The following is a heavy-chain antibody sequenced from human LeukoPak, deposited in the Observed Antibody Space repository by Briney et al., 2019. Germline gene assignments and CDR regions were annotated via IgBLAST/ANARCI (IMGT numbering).Heavy chain of an antibody. CDR1: GDSVNNTNYY. CDR3: ARVTYRSSSPFFNF. Sequence: SETLSLTCNVSGDSVNNTNYYWAWIRQPPGQGLEWIGSINYRGNTYFNPSLKSRITLSGDSSMNQFSLKLTSLTAADTAMFFCARVTYRSSSPFFNFWGQGTLVTVSS. D-gene: IGHD6-19*01. V-gene: IGHV4-39*07. CDR2: INYRGNT. J-gene: IGHJ4*02.